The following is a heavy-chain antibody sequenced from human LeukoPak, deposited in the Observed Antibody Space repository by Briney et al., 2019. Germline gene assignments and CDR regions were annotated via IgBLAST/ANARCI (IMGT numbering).Heavy chain of an antibody. CDR1: GGTFSSYA. J-gene: IGHJ4*02. CDR2: IIPIFGTA. D-gene: IGHD5-18*01. CDR3: SLTRRYSYGPNIDY. V-gene: IGHV1-69*05. Sequence: SVKVSCKASGGTFSSYAISWVRQAPGQGLEWMGRIIPIFGTANYAQKFQGRVTITTDGSTSTAYMELSSLRSEDTAVYYCSLTRRYSYGPNIDYWGQGTLVTVSS.